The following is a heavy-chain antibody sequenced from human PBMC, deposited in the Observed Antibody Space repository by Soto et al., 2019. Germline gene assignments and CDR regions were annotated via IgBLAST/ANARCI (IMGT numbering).Heavy chain of an antibody. CDR1: GFTFHDYA. V-gene: IGHV3-9*01. CDR3: AKSPRIAAAGVNYHYYYMDV. Sequence: EVQLVESGGGLVQPGRSLRLSCAASGFTFHDYAIHWVRQAPGKGLEWVSGITWNGGSMGYADSVQGRFSISRDNTRNSLYLQMHSLRAEDTALYYCAKSPRIAAAGVNYHYYYMDVWGKGTAVTVS. D-gene: IGHD6-13*01. J-gene: IGHJ6*03. CDR2: ITWNGGSM.